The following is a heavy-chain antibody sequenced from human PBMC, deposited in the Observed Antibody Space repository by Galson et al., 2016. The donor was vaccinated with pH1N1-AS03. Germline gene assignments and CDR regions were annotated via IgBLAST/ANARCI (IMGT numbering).Heavy chain of an antibody. CDR1: GRSLTDYQ. J-gene: IGHJ4*02. CDR3: ARGNPFLGSSWYEDS. CDR2: ISHSGIT. D-gene: IGHD6-13*01. V-gene: IGHV4-34*01. Sequence: ETLSLTCTVSGRSLTDYQWSWIRQSPGKGLEWIGEISHSGITDYNPSLKSRVSISVDTSKDQFSLNLSSMTAADAAVYYCARGNPFLGSSWYEDSWGQGTLVIVSS.